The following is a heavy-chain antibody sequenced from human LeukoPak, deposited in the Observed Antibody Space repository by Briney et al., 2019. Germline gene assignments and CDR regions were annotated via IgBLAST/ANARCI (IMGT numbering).Heavy chain of an antibody. CDR2: IGIGDDT. Sequence: PGGSLRLSCAASGFTFRDYDKHWVRHTPGRGMGRESAIGIGDDTHYPDSVKGRFTISRENAKNSLYLQMSSLRDGDTAMYYCVRGGIRVSGIDAFDIWGHGTMVTVSS. V-gene: IGHV3-13*01. D-gene: IGHD5/OR15-5a*01. J-gene: IGHJ3*02. CDR3: VRGGIRVSGIDAFDI. CDR1: GFTFRDYD.